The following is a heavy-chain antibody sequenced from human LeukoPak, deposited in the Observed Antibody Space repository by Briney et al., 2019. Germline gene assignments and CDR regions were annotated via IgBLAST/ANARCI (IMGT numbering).Heavy chain of an antibody. D-gene: IGHD1-14*01. CDR2: INPNSGGT. CDR1: GYTFTSYY. V-gene: IGHV1-2*02. Sequence: ASVKVSCKASGYTFTSYYMHWVRQAPGQGLEWMGWINPNSGGTNYAQKFQGRVTMTRDTSISTAYMELSRLRSDDTAVYYCARKTKPPRIFDYWGQGTLVTVSS. J-gene: IGHJ4*02. CDR3: ARKTKPPRIFDY.